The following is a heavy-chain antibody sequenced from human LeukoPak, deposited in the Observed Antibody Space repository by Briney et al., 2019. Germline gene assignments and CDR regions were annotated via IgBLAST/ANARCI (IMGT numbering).Heavy chain of an antibody. D-gene: IGHD5-12*01. J-gene: IGHJ4*02. CDR3: ARGRGYRDYDRPLDY. Sequence: PGGSLRLSCAASGFTVSSNYMNWVRQAPGKGLEWVSAITSGGNTYYADSVKGRFTTSRDNSKNTLYVQMNSLRAEDTAIYYCARGRGYRDYDRPLDYWGQGTLVTVSS. CDR2: ITSGGNT. CDR1: GFTVSSNY. V-gene: IGHV3-53*01.